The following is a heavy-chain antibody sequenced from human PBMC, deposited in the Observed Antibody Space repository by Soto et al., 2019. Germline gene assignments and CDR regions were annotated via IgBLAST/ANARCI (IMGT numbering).Heavy chain of an antibody. CDR1: GGSFSSYV. J-gene: IGHJ5*02. Sequence: QVQLVQSGAAVKKPGSSVKVSCKASGGSFSSYVMNWVRQAPGQGLEWMGGILPLFGTTNYAQQFRGRVTNTADESTSTAYMELTGLRSEDTAISYCAYRAPPMIVADRLAAWGQGPLVTVSS. CDR3: AYRAPPMIVADRLAA. V-gene: IGHV1-69*01. D-gene: IGHD3-22*01. CDR2: ILPLFGTT.